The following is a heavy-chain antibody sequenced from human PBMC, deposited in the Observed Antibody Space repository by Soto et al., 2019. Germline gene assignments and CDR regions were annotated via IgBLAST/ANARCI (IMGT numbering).Heavy chain of an antibody. Sequence: QVQLQESGPGLVKPSQTLSLTCTVPGGSISSGDYYWSWIRQPPGKGLEWIGYIYYSGSTYYNPSLKSRVTISVDTSKNQFALNLSSVTAADTAVYYCARERPDGCKLDPWGQGTLVTVSS. D-gene: IGHD6-19*01. CDR3: ARERPDGCKLDP. V-gene: IGHV4-30-4*01. CDR1: GGSISSGDYY. CDR2: IYYSGST. J-gene: IGHJ5*02.